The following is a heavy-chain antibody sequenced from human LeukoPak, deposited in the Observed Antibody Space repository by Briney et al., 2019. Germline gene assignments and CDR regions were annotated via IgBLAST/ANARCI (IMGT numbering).Heavy chain of an antibody. V-gene: IGHV3-7*01. CDR2: INQDGSEN. J-gene: IGHJ4*02. Sequence: GGSLRLSCAASAFTFSNSWMDWVRQAPGQGLEWVASINQDGSENYYADSVKGRFTISRDNAKNSLYLQMNSIRAADTAVYFCARDSGYWAFGYWGQGTLVTVSS. CDR1: AFTFSNSW. D-gene: IGHD6-13*01. CDR3: ARDSGYWAFGY.